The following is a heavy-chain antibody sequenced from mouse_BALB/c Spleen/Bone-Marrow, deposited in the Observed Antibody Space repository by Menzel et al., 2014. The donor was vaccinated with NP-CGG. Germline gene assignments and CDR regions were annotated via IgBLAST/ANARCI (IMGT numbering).Heavy chain of an antibody. V-gene: IGHV1-7*01. CDR3: TRRAYGGSYGFAY. J-gene: IGHJ3*01. CDR2: INPSTGYT. D-gene: IGHD1-1*01. CDR1: GYTFTNYW. Sequence: LVESGAELAKPGASVKMSCKASGYTFTNYWMHWVKQRPGQGLEWIGYINPSTGYTEYNQKFKDKATLTADKSSSTAYMQLSSLTSEDSSVFYCTRRAYGGSYGFAYWGQGTLVTVSA.